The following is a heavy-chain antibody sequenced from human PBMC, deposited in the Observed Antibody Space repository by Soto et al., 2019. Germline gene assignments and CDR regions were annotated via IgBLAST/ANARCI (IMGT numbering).Heavy chain of an antibody. V-gene: IGHV3-11*01. J-gene: IGHJ6*02. CDR3: ARQQLDTKGWFYYGLDV. CDR2: IGPTGTNI. CDR1: GFLFSDYY. Sequence: QVKLVESGGGLVKPGGSLRLSCTASGFLFSDYYLTWIRQAPGRGLEWISHIGPTGTNIADVASVKGRFTISRDNAKKSLFLQMASLRVEDTAVYYCARQQLDTKGWFYYGLDVWGQGTTVTVSS. D-gene: IGHD1-1*01.